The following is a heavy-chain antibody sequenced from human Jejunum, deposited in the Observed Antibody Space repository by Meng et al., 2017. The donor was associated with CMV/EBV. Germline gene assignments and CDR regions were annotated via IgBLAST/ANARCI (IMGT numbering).Heavy chain of an antibody. CDR1: GFTFSSYS. V-gene: IGHV3-21*04. CDR3: ARDNWGIDS. CDR2: VSSTGTHI. D-gene: IGHD6-13*01. Sequence: SVSFIASGFTFSSYSMSWVRQAPGKGLERVSSVSSTGTHIYYADSVKGRFTISRDNAKNSLYVQMNSLRVEDTAVYYCARDNWGIDSWDQGTLVTVSS. J-gene: IGHJ4*02.